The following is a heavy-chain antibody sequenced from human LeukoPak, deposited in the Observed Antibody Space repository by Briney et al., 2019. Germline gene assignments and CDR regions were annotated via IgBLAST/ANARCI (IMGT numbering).Heavy chain of an antibody. Sequence: GGSLRLSCAASGFTFTNDFMTWVRQAPGKGLEWVANMKVDGSDIHYVDSVKGRFTISRDNSKNTLFLQMNSLRAEDTAVYYCAKDRDIVVAPVAMDYWGQGTLVTVSS. CDR3: AKDRDIVVAPVAMDY. J-gene: IGHJ4*02. CDR2: MKVDGSDI. V-gene: IGHV3-7*01. CDR1: GFTFTNDF. D-gene: IGHD2-2*01.